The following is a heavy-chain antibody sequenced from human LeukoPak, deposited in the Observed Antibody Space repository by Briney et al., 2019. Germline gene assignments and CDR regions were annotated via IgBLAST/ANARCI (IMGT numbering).Heavy chain of an antibody. CDR1: GGSISSGSYY. Sequence: SQTLSLTCTVSGGSISSGSYYWSWIRQPAGKGLEWTGRIYTSGSTNYHPSLKSRFTISLDTSKNQFSLKLSSVTAADTAVYYCANSIDFDYGDYYFDYWGQGALVTISS. D-gene: IGHD4-17*01. J-gene: IGHJ4*02. CDR2: IYTSGST. CDR3: ANSIDFDYGDYYFDY. V-gene: IGHV4-61*02.